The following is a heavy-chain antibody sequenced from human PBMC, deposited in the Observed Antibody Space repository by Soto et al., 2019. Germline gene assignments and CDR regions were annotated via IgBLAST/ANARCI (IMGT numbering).Heavy chain of an antibody. CDR1: VDRVSRNSAS. Sequence: SQTLSISYALPVDRVSRNSASSDWIRQSPSRGLEWLGRTYYRSKWYNDYAVSVKSRITINPDTSKNQFSLQLNSVTPEDTAVYYCARGGDSSGWDWYFDLWGRGTLVTSPQ. J-gene: IGHJ2*01. V-gene: IGHV6-1*01. D-gene: IGHD6-19*01. CDR2: TYYRSKWYN. CDR3: ARGGDSSGWDWYFDL.